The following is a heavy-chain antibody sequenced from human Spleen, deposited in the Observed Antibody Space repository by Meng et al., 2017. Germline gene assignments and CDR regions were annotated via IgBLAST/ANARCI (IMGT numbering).Heavy chain of an antibody. J-gene: IGHJ4*02. CDR2: IDHRGNT. Sequence: QVQLQEWGSGLWKPSETLALTCAVTGGSFSDYYWSGIRQPPGKGLEWTGEIDHRGNTNYNSCLESRVTISVDTSQNSLCLKLSSVTAADSAVYYCARGPTTVAHDFDYWGQGTLVTASS. V-gene: IGHV4-34*01. CDR3: ARGPTTVAHDFDY. CDR1: GGSFSDYY. D-gene: IGHD4-11*01.